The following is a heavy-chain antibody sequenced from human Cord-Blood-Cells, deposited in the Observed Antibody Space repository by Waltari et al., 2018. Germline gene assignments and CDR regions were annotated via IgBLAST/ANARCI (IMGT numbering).Heavy chain of an antibody. J-gene: IGHJ2*01. D-gene: IGHD2-15*01. CDR1: GGSISSSY. V-gene: IGHV4-59*01. CDR3: ARVERGYCSGGSCYYWYFDL. CDR2: IYYSGST. Sequence: QVQLQESGPGLVKPSETLSLTCTVSGGSISSSYWSWIRQPPGKGLEWIGYIYYSGSTNYNPSLKSRVTISVDTSKNQFSLKLSSVTAADTAVYYCARVERGYCSGGSCYYWYFDLWGRGTLVTVSS.